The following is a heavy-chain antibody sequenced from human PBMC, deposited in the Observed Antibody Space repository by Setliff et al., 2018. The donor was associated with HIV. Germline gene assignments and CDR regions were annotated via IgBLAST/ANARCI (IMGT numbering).Heavy chain of an antibody. V-gene: IGHV4-39*01. Sequence: SGPTLVNPTQTLTLTCTFSGFSLSTSGVGVGWIRQPPGKGLEWIGTLYYSGEIRYNPSLKSRVTISVDTSKNQFSLNLNSVTAADTAVYYCVRHVDSDTSGHPDWFDPWGQGTLVTVSS. CDR1: GFSLSTSGVG. J-gene: IGHJ5*02. CDR3: VRHVDSDTSGHPDWFDP. CDR2: LYYSGEI. D-gene: IGHD3-22*01.